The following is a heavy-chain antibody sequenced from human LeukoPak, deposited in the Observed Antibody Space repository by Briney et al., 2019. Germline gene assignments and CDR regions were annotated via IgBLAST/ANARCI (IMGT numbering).Heavy chain of an antibody. CDR1: GGSFSGYY. CDR2: INHSGST. D-gene: IGHD3-22*01. J-gene: IGHJ4*02. CDR3: ARRIYDSSGYYYGSDPKKHFDY. V-gene: IGHV4-34*01. Sequence: PSETLSLTCAVYGGSFSGYYWSWIRQPPGKGLEWIGEINHSGSTNYNPSLKSRVTIPVDTSKNQFSLKLSSVTAADTAVYYCARRIYDSSGYYYGSDPKKHFDYWGQGTLVTVSS.